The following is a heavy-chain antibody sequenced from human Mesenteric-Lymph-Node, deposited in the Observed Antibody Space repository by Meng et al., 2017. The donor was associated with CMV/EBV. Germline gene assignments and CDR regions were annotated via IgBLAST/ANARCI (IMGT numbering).Heavy chain of an antibody. CDR1: SLSSGGYS. CDR3: ARVFGSGYDYSIFWFDP. CDR2: IYHSGST. J-gene: IGHJ5*02. V-gene: IGHV4-30-2*01. D-gene: IGHD5-12*01. Sequence: SLSSGGYSWSWIRQPPGKGLEWIGYIYHSGSTYYNPSLKSRVTISVDRSKNQFSLRLSSVTAADTAVYYCARVFGSGYDYSIFWFDPWGQGTLVTVSS.